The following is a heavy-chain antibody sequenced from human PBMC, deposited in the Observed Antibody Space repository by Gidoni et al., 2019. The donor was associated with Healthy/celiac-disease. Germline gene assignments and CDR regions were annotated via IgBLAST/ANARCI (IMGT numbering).Heavy chain of an antibody. D-gene: IGHD5-18*01. CDR2: INPNSGGT. Sequence: QVQLVQSGAEVKKPGASVKVSCTASGYTFTGYYMHWVRQAPGQGLEWMGWINPNSGGTNYAQKFQGRVTMTRDTSISTAYMELSRLRSDDTAVYYCARESAMVENYYYGMDVWGQGTTVTVSS. CDR1: GYTFTGYY. J-gene: IGHJ6*02. V-gene: IGHV1-2*02. CDR3: ARESAMVENYYYGMDV.